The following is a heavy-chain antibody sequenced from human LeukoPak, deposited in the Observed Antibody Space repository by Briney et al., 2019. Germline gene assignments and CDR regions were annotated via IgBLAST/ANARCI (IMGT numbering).Heavy chain of an antibody. Sequence: GGSLRLSCAASGFTFSSYAMHWVRQAPGKGLEWVAVISYDGSNKYYADSVKGRFTISRDNSKNTLYLQMNSLRAEDTAVYYCARETRTGYSSGWGQGTLVTVSS. CDR2: ISYDGSNK. CDR3: ARETRTGYSSG. J-gene: IGHJ4*02. CDR1: GFTFSSYA. D-gene: IGHD6-19*01. V-gene: IGHV3-30-3*01.